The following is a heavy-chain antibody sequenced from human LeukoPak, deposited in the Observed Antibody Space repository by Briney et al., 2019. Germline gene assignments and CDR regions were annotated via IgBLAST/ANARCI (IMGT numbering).Heavy chain of an antibody. CDR3: ASSTGDDAFDI. V-gene: IGHV4-30-4*08. CDR2: SYYSGNT. Sequence: PSETLSLTCSVSGGSISGGDHYWTWNRQAPVRGLEWIGYSYYSGNTNYNPSLKSRVTISVDTSKNHLSLKVNSVTAADTAVYYCASSTGDDAFDIWGQGTMVTVSS. D-gene: IGHD7-27*01. CDR1: GGSISGGDHY. J-gene: IGHJ3*02.